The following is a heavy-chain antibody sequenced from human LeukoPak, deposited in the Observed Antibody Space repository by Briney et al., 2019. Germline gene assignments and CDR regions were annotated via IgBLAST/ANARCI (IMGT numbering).Heavy chain of an antibody. V-gene: IGHV4-59*01. CDR1: GGSISSYY. J-gene: IGHJ5*02. CDR3: ARIRDYGDYWFDP. D-gene: IGHD4-17*01. CDR2: IYYSGST. Sequence: SETLSLTCTVSGGSISSYYWSWIRQPPGKGLEWIGYIYYSGSTNYNPSLKSRVTISVDTSKNHFSLKLNSVTAADTAVYYCARIRDYGDYWFDPWGQGTLVTVSS.